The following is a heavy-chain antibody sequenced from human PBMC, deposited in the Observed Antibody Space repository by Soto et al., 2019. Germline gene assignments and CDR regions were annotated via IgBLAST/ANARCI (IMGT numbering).Heavy chain of an antibody. CDR3: ARDRLKTYDSVTGRYYYYRMDV. CDR2: IYYSGST. Sequence: SDNLSVTCTVSGGSISSYYWSWIRQPPGKGLEWIGYIYYSGSTNYNPSLKSRVTISVDTSKNQFSLKLSSVTASDTAVYYCARDRLKTYDSVTGRYYYYRMDVWGQGYTVRVYS. CDR1: GGSISSYY. J-gene: IGHJ6*02. D-gene: IGHD3-9*01. V-gene: IGHV4-59*01.